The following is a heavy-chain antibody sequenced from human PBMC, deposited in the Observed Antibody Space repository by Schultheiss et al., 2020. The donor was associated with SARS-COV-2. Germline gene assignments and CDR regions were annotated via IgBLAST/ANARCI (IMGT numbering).Heavy chain of an antibody. J-gene: IGHJ5*02. V-gene: IGHV3-64D*06. D-gene: IGHD3-3*02. CDR2: ISDNGGDT. CDR1: GFTFSSYA. CDR3: ASHIRSNWFDD. Sequence: GGSLRLSCSVSGFTFSSYAMHWVRQAPGKGLEYVSIISDNGGDTYYADTVKGRFTISRDNSKNTLYLQMSSLRTEDTAVYYCASHIRSNWFDDWGQGTLVTVSS.